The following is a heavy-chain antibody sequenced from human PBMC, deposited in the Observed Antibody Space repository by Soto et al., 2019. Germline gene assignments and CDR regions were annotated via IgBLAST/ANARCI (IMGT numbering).Heavy chain of an antibody. V-gene: IGHV3-74*01. CDR2: INSDGSST. CDR3: ARPQYLPDDVFDV. J-gene: IGHJ3*01. D-gene: IGHD2-2*01. CDR1: VFTCTNYW. Sequence: WGSLRLSCSASVFTCTNYWMQWCRQAPGKGLVWVSRINSDGSSTSHADSVKGRFTISRDNAKNTLYLQMSSLRAEDTAVYYCARPQYLPDDVFDVWGRGTVVTVSS.